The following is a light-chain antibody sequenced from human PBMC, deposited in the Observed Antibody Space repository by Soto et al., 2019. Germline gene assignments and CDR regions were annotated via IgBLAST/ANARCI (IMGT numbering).Light chain of an antibody. CDR3: HQRQSWPRT. CDR1: QSITTW. J-gene: IGKJ1*01. V-gene: IGKV1-5*03. CDR2: KAS. Sequence: DIQMTQSPSTLSASFGDRVTITWRASQSITTWLAWYQQKPGKAPKLLIYKASSLESGVPSRFSGSGSGTEFTLTISSLQTDDFATYYCHQRQSWPRTFGQGTKVDTK.